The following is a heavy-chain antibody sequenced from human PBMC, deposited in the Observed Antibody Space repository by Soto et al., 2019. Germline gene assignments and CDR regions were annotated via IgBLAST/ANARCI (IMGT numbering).Heavy chain of an antibody. CDR3: ARQYRGYDAFDI. V-gene: IGHV3-13*01. CDR2: IGTAGDT. D-gene: IGHD5-12*01. CDR1: GFTFSSYD. Sequence: GGSLRLSCAASGFTFSSYDMHWVRQATGKGLEWVSAIGTAGDTYYPGAVKGRFTISRENAKNPLYLQMNSLRAGDTAVYYCARQYRGYDAFDIWGQGTMVTVSS. J-gene: IGHJ3*02.